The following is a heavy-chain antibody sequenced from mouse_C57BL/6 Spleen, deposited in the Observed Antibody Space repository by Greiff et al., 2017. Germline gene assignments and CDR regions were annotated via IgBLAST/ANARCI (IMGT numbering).Heavy chain of an antibody. CDR3: ARRYSHCCFDV. J-gene: IGHJ1*03. CDR2: INPNNGGT. CDR1: GYTFTDYY. Sequence: VQLQQSGPELVKPGASVKISCKASGYTFTDYYMNWVKQSHGKSLEWIGDINPNNGGTSYNQKFKGKATLTVYKSSSPAYMELRSQTYEDAAVYYYARRYSHCCFDVWGTGTTVTVSS. V-gene: IGHV1-26*01. D-gene: IGHD2-12*01.